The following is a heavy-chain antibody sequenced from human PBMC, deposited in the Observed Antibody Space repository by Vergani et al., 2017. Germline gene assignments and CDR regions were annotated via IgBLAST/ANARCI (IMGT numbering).Heavy chain of an antibody. J-gene: IGHJ4*02. D-gene: IGHD1-1*01. CDR2: MNPNSGNT. CDR1: GYTLTDYW. Sequence: VQLVQSGAEVKKPGTTVKISCKVSGYTLTDYWMHWVQQAPGKGLEWMGWMNPNSGNTGYAQKFQGRVTMTRNTSISTAYMELSSLRSEDTAVYYCARGGWNDPFDYWGQGTLVTVSS. CDR3: ARGGWNDPFDY. V-gene: IGHV1-8*02.